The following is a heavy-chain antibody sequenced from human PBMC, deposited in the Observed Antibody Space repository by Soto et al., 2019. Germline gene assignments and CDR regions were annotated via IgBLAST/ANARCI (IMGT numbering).Heavy chain of an antibody. V-gene: IGHV4-30-4*01. CDR2: IYYSGST. D-gene: IGHD2-15*01. J-gene: IGHJ6*02. CDR1: GGCISSGDYY. CDR3: ARADSVVKYYYYGMDV. Sequence: SETLSLTCTVSGGCISSGDYYWSWIRQPPGKGLEWTGYIYYSGSTYYNPSLKSRVTISVDTSKNQFSLKLSSVTAADTAVYYCARADSVVKYYYYGMDVWGQGTTVTVSS.